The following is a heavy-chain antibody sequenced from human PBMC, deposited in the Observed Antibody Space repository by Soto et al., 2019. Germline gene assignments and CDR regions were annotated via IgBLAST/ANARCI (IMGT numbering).Heavy chain of an antibody. CDR2: INDDGSLR. V-gene: IGHV3-74*01. D-gene: IGHD6-13*01. CDR1: GFTFSSYW. J-gene: IGHJ4*02. Sequence: EVQLVESGGGSVQPGGSLRLSCAASGFTFSSYWMIWVRQAPGKGLVWVSRINDDGSLRNYADSVKGRFTISSDNANNTLYLQMNSLRAADTAVYYCATYRAAASEYWGQGTLVTVSS. CDR3: ATYRAAASEY.